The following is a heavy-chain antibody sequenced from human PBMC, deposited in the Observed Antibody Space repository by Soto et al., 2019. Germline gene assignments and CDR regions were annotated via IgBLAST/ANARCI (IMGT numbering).Heavy chain of an antibody. D-gene: IGHD3-10*01. J-gene: IGHJ4*02. Sequence: GGSLRLSCAASGFSFSSGHYMDWVRQVPAKGLEWVGRITNRADRYTAHYATSVRGRFTISRDDSKNSLFLDMNSLKTEDTAVYYCARVAIGYFGEYDYWGQGTVVTVSS. CDR1: GFSFSSGHY. V-gene: IGHV3-72*01. CDR3: ARVAIGYFGEYDY. CDR2: ITNRADRYTA.